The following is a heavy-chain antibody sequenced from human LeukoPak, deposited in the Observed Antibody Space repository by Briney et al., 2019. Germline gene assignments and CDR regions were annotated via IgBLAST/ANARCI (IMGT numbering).Heavy chain of an antibody. V-gene: IGHV4-4*07. J-gene: IGHJ4*02. CDR3: ARDGDSSGYSDY. Sequence: SETLSLTCTVSGGFISSYYWSWIRQPAGKGLEWIGRIYTSGSTNYNPSLKSRVTMSVDTSKNQFSLKLSSVTAADTAVYYCARDGDSSGYSDYWGQGTLVTVSS. CDR1: GGFISSYY. D-gene: IGHD3-22*01. CDR2: IYTSGST.